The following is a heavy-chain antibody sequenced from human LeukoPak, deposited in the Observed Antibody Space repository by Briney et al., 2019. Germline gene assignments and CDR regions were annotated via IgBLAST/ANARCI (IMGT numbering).Heavy chain of an antibody. Sequence: GGSLRLSCAASGFTFSSYAMSWVRQAPGNGLEWVSAISGSGGSTYYADSVKGRFTISRDNSKNTLYLQMNSLRAEDTAVYYCAKPTYYDFWSGYDYWGQGTLVTVSS. J-gene: IGHJ4*02. V-gene: IGHV3-23*01. CDR1: GFTFSSYA. CDR3: AKPTYYDFWSGYDY. CDR2: ISGSGGST. D-gene: IGHD3-3*01.